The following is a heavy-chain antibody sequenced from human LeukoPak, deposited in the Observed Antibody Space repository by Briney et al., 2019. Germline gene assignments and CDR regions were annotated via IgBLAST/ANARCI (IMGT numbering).Heavy chain of an antibody. D-gene: IGHD3-9*01. J-gene: IGHJ4*02. Sequence: SETLSLTCAVSGYSISSGYSWGWIRQPPGKGLERIGSIYYSGSTYYNPSLKSRVTISMDTSKNQFSLKLGSVTAADAAVYYCAGGYDILTGYDYWGQGTLVTVSS. CDR3: AGGYDILTGYDY. CDR1: GYSISSGYS. V-gene: IGHV4-38-2*01. CDR2: IYYSGST.